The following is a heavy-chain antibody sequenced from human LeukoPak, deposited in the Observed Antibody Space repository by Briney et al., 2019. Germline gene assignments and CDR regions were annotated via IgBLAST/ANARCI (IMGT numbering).Heavy chain of an antibody. CDR1: GYTFTGYY. V-gene: IGHV1-2*06. J-gene: IGHJ4*02. Sequence: ASVKVSCKASGYTFTGYYMHWVRQAPGQGLEWMGRINPNSGGTNYAQKFQGRVTMTRDTSISTAYMELSRLTSDDTAVYYCATDPTTAGTTRFDYWGQGTLVTVSS. D-gene: IGHD1-1*01. CDR3: ATDPTTAGTTRFDY. CDR2: INPNSGGT.